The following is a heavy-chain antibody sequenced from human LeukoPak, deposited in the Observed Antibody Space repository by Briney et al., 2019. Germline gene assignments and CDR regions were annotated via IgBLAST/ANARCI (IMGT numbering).Heavy chain of an antibody. CDR2: ISAYNGNT. Sequence: ASVKVSCKASGYTFTSYGISWVRQAPGQGLEWMGWISAYNGNTNYAQKLQGRVTMTTDTPTSTAYMELRSLRSDDTAVYYCTRVPTYYYDSSGYYSASADAFDIWGQVTMVTVPS. CDR3: TRVPTYYYDSSGYYSASADAFDI. V-gene: IGHV1-18*01. D-gene: IGHD3-22*01. CDR1: GYTFTSYG. J-gene: IGHJ3*02.